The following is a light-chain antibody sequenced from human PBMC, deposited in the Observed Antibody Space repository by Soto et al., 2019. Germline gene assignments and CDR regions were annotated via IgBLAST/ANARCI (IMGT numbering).Light chain of an antibody. J-gene: IGKJ1*01. CDR3: QQSYSNPWT. CDR1: QSISSY. CDR2: AAS. Sequence: DIQMTQSPSSPSASVGDRVTITCRASQSISSYLNWYQQNPGKAPNLLIYAASSLQSGVPSRFSGSGSGTDFTLTISSLQPEDFATYYCQQSYSNPWTFGQGTKVEIK. V-gene: IGKV1-39*01.